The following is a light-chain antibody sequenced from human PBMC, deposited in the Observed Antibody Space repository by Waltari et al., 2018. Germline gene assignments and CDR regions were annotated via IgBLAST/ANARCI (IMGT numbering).Light chain of an antibody. J-gene: IGKJ1*01. Sequence: DIVINQSPLSLPVTPGQPASISCSSSQSLLHSNGYTYLDWYLQKPGQSPQLLIYLGSNRASGVTDRFSGSGSGTDFTLKISRVEAEDVGVYYCMQALQTRTFGQGTKVEIK. CDR1: QSLLHSNGYTY. CDR3: MQALQTRT. CDR2: LGS. V-gene: IGKV2-28*01.